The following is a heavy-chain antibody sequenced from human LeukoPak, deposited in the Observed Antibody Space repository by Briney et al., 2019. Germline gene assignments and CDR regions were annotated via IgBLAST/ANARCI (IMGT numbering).Heavy chain of an antibody. D-gene: IGHD6-25*01. V-gene: IGHV6-1*01. CDR3: ARSPVAAAGSNWFDP. CDR1: GDSVASNSAA. J-gene: IGHJ5*02. CDR2: TYYRSKWYN. Sequence: SQTLSLTCAISGDSVASNSAAWSWIRQSPSRGLEWLGRTYYRSKWYNEYEASVKSRITINPDTSKNQFSLQLNSVTPEDTAVYYCARSPVAAAGSNWFDPWGQGTLVTVSS.